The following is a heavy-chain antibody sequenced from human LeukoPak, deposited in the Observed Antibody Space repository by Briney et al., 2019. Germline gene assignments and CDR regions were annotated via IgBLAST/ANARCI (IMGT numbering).Heavy chain of an antibody. CDR1: GFTVSSNY. J-gene: IGHJ4*02. CDR2: IYSGGST. D-gene: IGHD4-17*01. CDR3: VRGDYGDYTLFDY. Sequence: GGSLRLSCAASGFTVSSNYMSWVRQAPGKGLEWVSVIYSGGSTYYADSVKGRFTISRDNSKNTLYLQMNSLRAEDTAVYYCVRGDYGDYTLFDYWVQGTLVTVSS. V-gene: IGHV3-53*01.